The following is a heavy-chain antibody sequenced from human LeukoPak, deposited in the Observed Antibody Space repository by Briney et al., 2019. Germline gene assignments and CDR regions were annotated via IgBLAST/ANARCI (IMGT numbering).Heavy chain of an antibody. CDR1: GYTFTSYD. Sequence: GASVKVSCKASGYTFTSYDINWVRQATGQGLEWMGWMNPNSGNTGYAQKFQGRVTMTRNTSISTAYMELSSLRSEDTAVYYCARDASHSSSYWLGYYYYYYYMDVWGKGTTVTVSS. CDR2: MNPNSGNT. CDR3: ARDASHSSSYWLGYYYYYYYMDV. D-gene: IGHD6-6*01. J-gene: IGHJ6*03. V-gene: IGHV1-8*01.